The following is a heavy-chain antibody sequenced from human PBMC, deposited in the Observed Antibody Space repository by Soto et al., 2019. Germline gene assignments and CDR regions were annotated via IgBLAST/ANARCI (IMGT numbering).Heavy chain of an antibody. V-gene: IGHV3-74*01. Sequence: EVQLVESGGGLVQPGGSLRLSCAASGFTFSSYWMHWLRQAPGKGLVWVSLINSDGSSTAYADSVKGRFTISRDNAKNTLYLPMNSLRAEDTAVYYCARVLRLYYDGAFGCWGQGTLVTVSS. D-gene: IGHD3-3*01. CDR2: INSDGSST. CDR1: GFTFSSYW. J-gene: IGHJ4*02. CDR3: ARVLRLYYDGAFGC.